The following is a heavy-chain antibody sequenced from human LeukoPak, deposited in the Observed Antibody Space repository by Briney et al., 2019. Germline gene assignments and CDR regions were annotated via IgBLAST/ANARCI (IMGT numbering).Heavy chain of an antibody. CDR1: GGSISSYY. CDR3: ARDRIAAAGTNWFDP. D-gene: IGHD6-13*01. CDR2: IYYSGST. V-gene: IGHV4-59*01. J-gene: IGHJ5*02. Sequence: PSETLSLTCTVSGGSISSYYWSWIRQPPGKGLEWIGYIYYSGSTNYNPSLKSRVTISVDTSKNQFSLGLSSVTAADTAVYYCARDRIAAAGTNWFDPWGQGTLVTVSS.